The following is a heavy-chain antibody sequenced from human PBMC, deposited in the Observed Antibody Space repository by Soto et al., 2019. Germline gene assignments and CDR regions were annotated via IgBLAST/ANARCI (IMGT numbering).Heavy chain of an antibody. Sequence: QVQLQESGPGLVKPSETLSLTCTVSGGSISSYYWSWIRQPPGKGLEWIGYIYYSGSTNYNPSLKSGVTISVDTSKSQLSLKQSSVTAADAAVYYCARGGGYCSSTSCQYPYYYYYGMDVWGQGTTVTVSS. CDR1: GGSISSYY. CDR3: ARGGGYCSSTSCQYPYYYYYGMDV. D-gene: IGHD2-2*01. J-gene: IGHJ6*02. V-gene: IGHV4-59*08. CDR2: IYYSGST.